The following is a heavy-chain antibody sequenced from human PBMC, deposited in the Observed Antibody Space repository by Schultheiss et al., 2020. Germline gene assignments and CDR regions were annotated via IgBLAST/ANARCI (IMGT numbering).Heavy chain of an antibody. V-gene: IGHV3-11*01. J-gene: IGHJ6*02. D-gene: IGHD3-3*01. CDR3: ARREYITIFGVVTPYGMDV. Sequence: GGSLRLSCAASGFTFSDYYMSWIRQAPGKGLEWVSYISSSGSTIYYADSVKGRFTISRDNAKNSLYLQMNSLRAEDTAVYYCARREYITIFGVVTPYGMDVWGQGTTVTVSS. CDR1: GFTFSDYY. CDR2: ISSSGSTI.